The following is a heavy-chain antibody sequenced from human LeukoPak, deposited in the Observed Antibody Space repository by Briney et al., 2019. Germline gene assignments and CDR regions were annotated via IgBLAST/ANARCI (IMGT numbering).Heavy chain of an antibody. CDR3: ARAAGRGSTSGLDFDY. Sequence: PSETLSLTCTVSGGSISSYYWSWIRQPPGKGLEWIGYIYYSGSTNYNPSLKSRVTMSVDTSKNQFSLKMTSVTAADTAVYYCARAAGRGSTSGLDFDYWGQGTLVTVSS. D-gene: IGHD2-2*01. V-gene: IGHV4-59*12. CDR1: GGSISSYY. J-gene: IGHJ4*02. CDR2: IYYSGST.